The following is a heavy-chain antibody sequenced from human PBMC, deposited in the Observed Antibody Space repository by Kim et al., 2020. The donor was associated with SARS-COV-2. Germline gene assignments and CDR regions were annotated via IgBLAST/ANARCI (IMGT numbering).Heavy chain of an antibody. J-gene: IGHJ4*02. Sequence: YGQKCQGRVTMTRDTSTSTVYMELSSLRSEDTAVYYCAREGSGSYSGIDYWGQGTLVTVSS. CDR3: AREGSGSYSGIDY. V-gene: IGHV1-46*01. D-gene: IGHD1-26*01.